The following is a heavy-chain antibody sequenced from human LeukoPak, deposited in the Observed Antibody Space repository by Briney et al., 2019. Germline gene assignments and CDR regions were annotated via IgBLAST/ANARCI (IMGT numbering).Heavy chain of an antibody. CDR2: ISSSSSYI. CDR1: GFTFSSYS. V-gene: IGHV3-21*01. CDR3: ASDTGTNAFDI. Sequence: GGSLRLSCAASGFTFSSYSMNWVRQAPGKGLEWVSSISSSSSYIYYADSVKGRFTISRDNAKNSLYLQMNSLRAEDTAVYYCASDTGTNAFDIWGQGTMVTVPS. D-gene: IGHD1/OR15-1a*01. J-gene: IGHJ3*02.